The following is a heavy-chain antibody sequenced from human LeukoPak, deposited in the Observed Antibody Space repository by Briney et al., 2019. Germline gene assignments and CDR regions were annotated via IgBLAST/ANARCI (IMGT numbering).Heavy chain of an antibody. J-gene: IGHJ4*02. CDR2: IYTSGST. CDR3: ARDRPLYSSGWSTFDY. Sequence: PSETLSLTCTVSGGSISSYYWSWIRQPAGKGLEWIGRIYTSGSTNYNTSLKSRVTMSVDTSKNQFSLKLSSVTAADTAVYYCARDRPLYSSGWSTFDYWGQGTLVTVSS. V-gene: IGHV4-4*07. CDR1: GGSISSYY. D-gene: IGHD6-19*01.